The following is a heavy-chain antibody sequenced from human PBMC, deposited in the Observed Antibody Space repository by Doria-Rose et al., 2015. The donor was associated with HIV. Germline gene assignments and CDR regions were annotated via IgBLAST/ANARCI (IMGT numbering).Heavy chain of an antibody. CDR3: ARIKSSRWYHKYYFDF. CDR2: IVSDDER. CDR1: GVSLSSPGMG. V-gene: IGHV2-26*01. D-gene: IGHD6-13*01. Sequence: QVQLVQSGPVLVKPTETLTLTCTVSGVSLSSPGMGVSWIRQPPGKALEWLANIVSDDERSYKTSLKRRLTISSVTSKSQVVLTMTDMDPVDTATYYCARIKSSRWYHKYYFDFWGQGTLVIVSA. J-gene: IGHJ4*02.